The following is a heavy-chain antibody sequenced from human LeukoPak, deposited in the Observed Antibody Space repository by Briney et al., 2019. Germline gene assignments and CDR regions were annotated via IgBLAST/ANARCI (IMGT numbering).Heavy chain of an antibody. Sequence: GASVKVSCKASGYTFSDYDINWVRQATGQGLEWMGWMNPKSGNTGYARNFRGRVTMTTDTSTSTAYMELRSLRSDDAAVYYCARGVNHAYYYYYYMDVWGKGTTVTVSS. J-gene: IGHJ6*03. D-gene: IGHD2-21*01. CDR2: MNPKSGNT. CDR3: ARGVNHAYYYYYYMDV. V-gene: IGHV1-8*02. CDR1: GYTFSDYD.